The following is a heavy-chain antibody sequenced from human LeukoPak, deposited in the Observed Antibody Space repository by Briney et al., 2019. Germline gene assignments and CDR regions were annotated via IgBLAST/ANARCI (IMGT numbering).Heavy chain of an antibody. CDR3: TRVTAYYYYGMDV. D-gene: IGHD2-21*02. J-gene: IGHJ6*02. CDR1: GFTFSTYA. V-gene: IGHV3-15*01. CDR2: IKSKSDGGTT. Sequence: PGGSLRLSCAAAGFTFSTYAMNWVRQAPGKGLGWVGRIKSKSDGGTTEYAAPVEGRFTISRDDSTTTLYLQMNSLKTEDTAVYYCTRVTAYYYYGMDVWGQGTTVTVSS.